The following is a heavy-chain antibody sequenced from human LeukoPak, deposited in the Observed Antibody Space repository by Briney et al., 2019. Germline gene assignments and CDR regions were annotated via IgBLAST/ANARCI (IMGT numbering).Heavy chain of an antibody. CDR1: GFTFSDYY. J-gene: IGHJ4*02. CDR2: IYIYGNT. V-gene: IGHV3-53*01. CDR3: ASGRDY. Sequence: GGSLRLSCAASGFTFSDYYMSWIRQAPGKGLEWVSIIYIYGNTYYADSVKGRFTISRDNSKNTLYLQMNSLRAEDTAVYYCASGRDYWGQGTLVTVSS.